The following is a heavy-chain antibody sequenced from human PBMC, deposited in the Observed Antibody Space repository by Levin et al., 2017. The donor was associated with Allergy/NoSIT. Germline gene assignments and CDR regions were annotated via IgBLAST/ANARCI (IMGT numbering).Heavy chain of an antibody. J-gene: IGHJ3*02. V-gene: IGHV3-20*04. D-gene: IGHD6-13*01. CDR2: INWNGGST. Sequence: PGGSLRLSCAASGFTFDDYGMSWVRQAPGKGLEWVSGINWNGGSTGYADSVKGRFTISRDNAKNSLYLQMNSLRAEDTALYYCARDLEMSAAGTVGGAFDIWGQGTMVTVSS. CDR1: GFTFDDYG. CDR3: ARDLEMSAAGTVGGAFDI.